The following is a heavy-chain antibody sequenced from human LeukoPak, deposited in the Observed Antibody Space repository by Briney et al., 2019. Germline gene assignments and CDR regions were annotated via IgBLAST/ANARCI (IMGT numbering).Heavy chain of an antibody. D-gene: IGHD6-13*01. J-gene: IGHJ3*02. V-gene: IGHV3-74*01. CDR3: ARDRVVAIAAARDDAFDI. CDR2: INSDGTST. CDR1: GFTFSSYR. Sequence: GGSLRLSCAASGFTFSSYRMHWVRQAPGKGLVWVSHINSDGTSTNYADSVKGRFTISRDNAKNTLYLQMNSLRAEDTAVYYCARDRVVAIAAARDDAFDIWGQGTMLTVSS.